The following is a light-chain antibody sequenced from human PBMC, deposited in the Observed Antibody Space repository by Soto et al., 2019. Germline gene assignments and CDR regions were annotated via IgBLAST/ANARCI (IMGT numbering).Light chain of an antibody. V-gene: IGKV3-15*01. J-gene: IGKJ2*01. Sequence: EIVMTQSPDTLSVSPGERATLSCRASQSVSSDLAWYQQKPGQAPRLLIYGASIRATGIPARFSGRGSGTDFTLTISSLQSEDFAVYYCQQYGSSPPYTFGQGTKLEIK. CDR2: GAS. CDR1: QSVSSD. CDR3: QQYGSSPPYT.